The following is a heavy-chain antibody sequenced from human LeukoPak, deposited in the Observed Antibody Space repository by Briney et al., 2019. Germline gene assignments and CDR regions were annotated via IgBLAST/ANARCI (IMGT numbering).Heavy chain of an antibody. V-gene: IGHV3-48*04. CDR2: ISSSSSTI. CDR3: ARDDWGYCSGGSCPGWFDP. J-gene: IGHJ5*02. Sequence: GGSLRLSCAASGFTFSSYSMNWVRQAPGKGLEWVSYISSSSSTIYYADSVKGRFTISRDNAKNSLYLQMNSLRAEDTAVYYCARDDWGYCSGGSCPGWFDPWGQGTLVTVSS. D-gene: IGHD2-15*01. CDR1: GFTFSSYS.